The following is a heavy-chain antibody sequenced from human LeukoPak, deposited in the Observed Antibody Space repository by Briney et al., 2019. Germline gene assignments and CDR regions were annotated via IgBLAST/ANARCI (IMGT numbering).Heavy chain of an antibody. Sequence: GESLRLSCAASAFTFSSYSMNWVRQAPGKGLEWVSYISSASNTIYYADSVKGRFTISRDNAKNSLYLQMNSLRAEDTAMYYCAGDGWFGNYNWFDPWGQGTLVTVSS. CDR1: AFTFSSYS. J-gene: IGHJ5*02. V-gene: IGHV3-48*01. CDR3: AGDGWFGNYNWFDP. CDR2: ISSASNTI. D-gene: IGHD3-10*01.